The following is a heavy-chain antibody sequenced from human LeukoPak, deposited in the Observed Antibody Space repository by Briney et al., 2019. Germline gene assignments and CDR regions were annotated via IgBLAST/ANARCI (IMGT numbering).Heavy chain of an antibody. CDR3: ARVASTTLDY. J-gene: IGHJ4*02. D-gene: IGHD2-2*01. CDR1: GFTFSSYG. CDR2: IAYDGSNK. Sequence: GGSLRLSCAASGFTFSSYGMHWVRQAPGKGLEWVAVIAYDGSNKYYADSVKGRFTISRDNAKNSLYLQMNSLRAEDTAVYYCARVASTTLDYWGQGTLVTVSS. V-gene: IGHV3-30*03.